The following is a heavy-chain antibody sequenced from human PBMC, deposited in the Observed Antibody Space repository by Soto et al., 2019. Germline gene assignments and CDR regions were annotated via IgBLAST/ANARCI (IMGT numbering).Heavy chain of an antibody. J-gene: IGHJ4*02. CDR1: GGYISSYY. D-gene: IGHD3-10*01. V-gene: IGHV4-59*08. Sequence: SETLSLTCTVSGGYISSYYWSWIRQPPGKGLEWIGYIYYSGSTNYNPSLKSRVTISVDTPKNQFSLNLRSVTAADTAVYYCASMGYHYGSGSYPLDYWGQGTLVTVSS. CDR2: IYYSGST. CDR3: ASMGYHYGSGSYPLDY.